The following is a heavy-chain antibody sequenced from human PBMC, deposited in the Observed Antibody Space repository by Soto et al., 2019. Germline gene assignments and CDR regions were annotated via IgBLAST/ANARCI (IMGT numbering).Heavy chain of an antibody. CDR2: ISPGNGNT. V-gene: IGHV1-18*04. CDR1: GYTFTGYY. D-gene: IGHD5-12*01. J-gene: IGHJ6*02. Sequence: GASVKVSCKASGYTFTGYYMHWVRQAPGQGLEWMGWISPGNGNTNYAQKLQGRVTMTTDTSTSTAYMELRSLRSDDTAVYYCARALGYSGYAGMDVWGQGTTVTVSS. CDR3: ARALGYSGYAGMDV.